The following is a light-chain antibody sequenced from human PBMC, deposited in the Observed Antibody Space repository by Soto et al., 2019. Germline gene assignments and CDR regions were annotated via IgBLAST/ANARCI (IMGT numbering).Light chain of an antibody. CDR1: KNDIGVYDF. CDR3: KSYAGSNTYV. Sequence: QSALTQPPSASGSPGQSVTISCTGTKNDIGVYDFVSWYQHHPGKAPRLIIYEVVQRPSGVPDRFSGSKSGNTASLTVSGLQAADEADYFCKSYAGSNTYVFGSGPKVIVL. V-gene: IGLV2-8*01. CDR2: EVV. J-gene: IGLJ1*01.